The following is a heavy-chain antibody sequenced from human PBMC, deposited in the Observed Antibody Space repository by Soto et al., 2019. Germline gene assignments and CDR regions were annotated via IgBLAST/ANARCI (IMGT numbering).Heavy chain of an antibody. CDR1: GFTFSNYA. D-gene: IGHD6-13*01. CDR3: AKDQGRSWYEIDY. Sequence: EVQLLESGGGLVQPGGSLRLSCAASGFTFSNYAVTWVRQAPGKGLEWVSTISGSGGSTYYADSVKGRFTISRDNSKNTLYLQMNSLRAEDTAVYYCAKDQGRSWYEIDYWGQGTLVTVSS. CDR2: ISGSGGST. J-gene: IGHJ4*02. V-gene: IGHV3-23*01.